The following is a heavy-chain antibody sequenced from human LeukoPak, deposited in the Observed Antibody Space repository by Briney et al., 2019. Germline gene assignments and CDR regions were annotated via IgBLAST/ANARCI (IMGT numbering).Heavy chain of an antibody. D-gene: IGHD1-1*01. CDR3: ARAGGTGYMDV. CDR2: IFHSGRS. V-gene: IGHV4-4*02. Sequence: PSETLSLTCEVSGVSFISAYWWSWVRQPPGKGLEWIGEIFHSGRSNYNPSLKSRVSISINKSKNDFSLNLTSVTAADSAVYYCARAGGTGYMDVWGKGTTITVSS. CDR1: GVSFISAYW. J-gene: IGHJ6*03.